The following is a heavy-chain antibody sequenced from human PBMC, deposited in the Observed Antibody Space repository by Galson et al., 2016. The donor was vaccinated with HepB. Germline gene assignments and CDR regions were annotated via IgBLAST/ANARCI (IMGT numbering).Heavy chain of an antibody. CDR2: LNPDSSNT. CDR1: GYTFASYD. D-gene: IGHD5-24*01. J-gene: IGHJ4*02. CDR3: ARRPLRMAGDDY. Sequence: SVKVSCKASGYTFASYDINWVRQATGQGLEWMGWLNPDSSNTGYAQKFQGRVTMTRNTSISTAYMELSSLRTEDTAVYFCARRPLRMAGDDYWGQGTLVTVSS. V-gene: IGHV1-8*02.